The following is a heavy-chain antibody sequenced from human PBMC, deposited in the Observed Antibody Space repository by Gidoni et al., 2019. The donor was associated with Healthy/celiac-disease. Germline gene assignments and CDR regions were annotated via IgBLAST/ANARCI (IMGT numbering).Heavy chain of an antibody. D-gene: IGHD2-21*02. CDR3: AKSPEYCVGDCYPNGGFDY. J-gene: IGHJ4*02. CDR2: ISGSGGST. V-gene: IGHV3-23*01. Sequence: EVQLLESGGGLVQPGGSLSLSCAASGFTFSSYAMSWVRQAPGKGLEWVSAISGSGGSTYYADSVKGRFTISRDNSKNTLYLQMNSLRAEDTAVYYCAKSPEYCVGDCYPNGGFDYWGQGTLVTVSS. CDR1: GFTFSSYA.